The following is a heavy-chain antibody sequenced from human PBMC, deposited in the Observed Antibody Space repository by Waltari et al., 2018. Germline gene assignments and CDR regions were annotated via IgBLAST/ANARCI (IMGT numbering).Heavy chain of an antibody. CDR3: TRRSPYYGMDV. Sequence: EAQLVESGGGLVQPGGSLKLPCAASGFTFSGFVIYWVRQASGKGLEWVGRIRSRPNSYATAYGASVQGRFTISRDDSKKTAFLQMNSLKTEDTAVYYCTRRSPYYGMDVWGQGTTV. V-gene: IGHV3-73*01. J-gene: IGHJ6*02. CDR2: IRSRPNSYAT. CDR1: GFTFSGFV.